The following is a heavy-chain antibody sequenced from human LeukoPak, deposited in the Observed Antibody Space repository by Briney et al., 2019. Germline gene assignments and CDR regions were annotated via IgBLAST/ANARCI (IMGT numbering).Heavy chain of an antibody. Sequence: GGSLRLSCAASGFTFSSYSMNWVRQAPGKGLEWVSYISSSSSTIYYADSVRGRFTISRDNAKNSLYLQTNSLRAEDTAVYYCARDGEDCSSTSCYYYYYYYMDVWGKGTTVTVSS. CDR3: ARDGEDCSSTSCYYYYYYYMDV. CDR1: GFTFSSYS. D-gene: IGHD2-2*01. CDR2: ISSSSSTI. J-gene: IGHJ6*03. V-gene: IGHV3-48*04.